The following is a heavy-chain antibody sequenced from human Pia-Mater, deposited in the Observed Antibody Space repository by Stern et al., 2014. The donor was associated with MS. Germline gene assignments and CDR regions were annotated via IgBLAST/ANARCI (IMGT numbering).Heavy chain of an antibody. CDR2: VYYSGAT. J-gene: IGHJ4*02. D-gene: IGHD2-8*02. CDR1: GDSISSYTHY. CDR3: AKHACTGAACPFDL. V-gene: IGHV4-39*01. Sequence: VQLVESGPGLVKPSETLSLTCAVSGDSISSYTHYWAWIRQPPGKGLEWIGSVYYSGATYYNPSLKSPVTISLDTSKNPFPLGLNSVTAADTAVYYCAKHACTGAACPFDLWGQGTLVTVSS.